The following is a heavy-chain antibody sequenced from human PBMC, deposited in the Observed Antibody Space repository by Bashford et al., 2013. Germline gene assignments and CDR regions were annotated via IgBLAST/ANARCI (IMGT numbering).Heavy chain of an antibody. J-gene: IGHJ2*01. CDR3: AREGGTPGLWYFDL. CDR2: ISAYNGNT. CDR1: GYDFNTYI. D-gene: IGHD1/OR15-1a*01. V-gene: IGHV1-18*03. Sequence: VASVKVSCKASGYDFNTYIIHWVRRAPGQAPEWMGWISAYNGNTNYAQNFQGRVYMTIDTSTNTVYMELGSLRSDDMAVYYCAREGGTPGLWYFDLWGRGTLVTVSS.